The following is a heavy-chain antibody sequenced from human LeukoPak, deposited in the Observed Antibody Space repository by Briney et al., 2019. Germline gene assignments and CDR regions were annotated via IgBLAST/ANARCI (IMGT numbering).Heavy chain of an antibody. D-gene: IGHD2/OR15-2a*01. J-gene: IGHJ4*02. Sequence: PGGSLRLSCAVSQYSLNAYTMTWVRPPPRKGLEWVSPISGLVTTTYYADSVKGRFTIPRDKPKNTLYLKINSLRAEDTAIYYCSSAHFRDYWGQGTLVTVSS. V-gene: IGHV3-23*01. CDR3: SSAHFRDY. CDR1: QYSLNAYT. CDR2: ISGLVTTT.